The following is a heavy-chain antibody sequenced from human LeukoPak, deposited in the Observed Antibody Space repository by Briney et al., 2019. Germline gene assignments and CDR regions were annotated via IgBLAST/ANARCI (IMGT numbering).Heavy chain of an antibody. CDR2: IYGGGST. CDR3: AREGGYGAIDAFDI. CDR1: GFTVSSNY. V-gene: IGHV3-66*01. Sequence: GGSLRLSCAASGFTVSSNYMSWVRQAPGKGLEWVSVIYGGGSTYYADSVKGRFTISRDNSKNTLYLQMNGLRAEDTAVYYCAREGGYGAIDAFDIWGQGTMVTVSS. J-gene: IGHJ3*02. D-gene: IGHD4-17*01.